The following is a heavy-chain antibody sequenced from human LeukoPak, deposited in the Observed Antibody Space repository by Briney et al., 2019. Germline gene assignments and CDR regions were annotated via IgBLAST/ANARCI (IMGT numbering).Heavy chain of an antibody. V-gene: IGHV3-66*02. J-gene: IGHJ5*02. CDR3: ARDRAGTKARVEFDP. Sequence: PGGSLRLSCAASGFTVSQNYMSWVRQAPGRGLEWVSLIYADGATHYADSVKGRFTISRDNSKNTVYLEMNSLRPEDTAVYYCARDRAGTKARVEFDPWGQGTLVTVSS. CDR2: IYADGAT. D-gene: IGHD3-10*01. CDR1: GFTVSQNY.